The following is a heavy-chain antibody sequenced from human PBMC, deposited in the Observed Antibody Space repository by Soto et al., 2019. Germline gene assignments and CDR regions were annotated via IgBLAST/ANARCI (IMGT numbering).Heavy chain of an antibody. CDR3: ARGGSSRPDY. Sequence: GGSLRLSCAASGFTFSNAWMNWVRQAPGKGLEWVSYISSSSSSIYYADSVKGRFTISRDNAKNSVYLQMNSLRAEDTAVYYCARGGSSRPDYWGQGTLVTVSS. CDR2: ISSSSSSI. CDR1: GFTFSNAW. J-gene: IGHJ4*02. V-gene: IGHV3-48*01.